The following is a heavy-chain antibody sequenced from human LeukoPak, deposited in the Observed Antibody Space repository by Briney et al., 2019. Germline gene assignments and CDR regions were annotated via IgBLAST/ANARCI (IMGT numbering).Heavy chain of an antibody. Sequence: RXSCAASGFTFSDYYMCWIRQAPGKGLEWVSYISSGGNSIHYADSVKGRFTISRDNAKNSLSLQMNSLRAEDTAVYYCARAKYNDFWSGSYYFDYWGQGTLVTVSS. D-gene: IGHD3-3*01. CDR1: GFTFSDYY. V-gene: IGHV3-11*04. CDR2: ISSGGNSI. CDR3: ARAKYNDFWSGSYYFDY. J-gene: IGHJ4*02.